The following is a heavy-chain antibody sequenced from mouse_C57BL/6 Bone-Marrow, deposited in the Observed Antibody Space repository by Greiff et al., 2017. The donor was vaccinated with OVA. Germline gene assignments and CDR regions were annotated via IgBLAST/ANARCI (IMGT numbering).Heavy chain of an antibody. CDR3: ARSYYGSSRDYFDY. CDR1: GYAFSSSW. Sequence: VQGVESGPELVKPGASVKISCKASGYAFSSSWMNWVKQRPGKGLEWIGRIYPGDGDTNYNGKFKGKATLTADKSSSTAYMQLSSLTSEDSAVYFCARSYYGSSRDYFDYWGQGTTLTVSS. V-gene: IGHV1-82*01. CDR2: IYPGDGDT. D-gene: IGHD1-1*01. J-gene: IGHJ2*01.